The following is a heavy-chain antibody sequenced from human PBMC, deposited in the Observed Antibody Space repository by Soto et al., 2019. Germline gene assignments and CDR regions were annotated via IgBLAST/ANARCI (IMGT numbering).Heavy chain of an antibody. V-gene: IGHV3-53*02. CDR1: GFIVSDSS. CDR2: FYRGGST. Sequence: EVQLVETGGGLIQPGGSLRLSCAVSGFIVSDSSMSWVRQAPGKGLEXVXXFYRGGSTDYADSVKGRGTVSRDTFKNTXXXXXXXXXXXXXXXXXXXXXXXXXXXXXXXXXXXDVWGQGTTVTVS. J-gene: IGHJ6*02. CDR3: XXXXXXXXXXXXXXXXXDV.